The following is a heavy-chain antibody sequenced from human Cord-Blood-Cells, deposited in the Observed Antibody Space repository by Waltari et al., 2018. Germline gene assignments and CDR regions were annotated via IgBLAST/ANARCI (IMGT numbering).Heavy chain of an antibody. V-gene: IGHV5-51*01. CDR3: ARRGYEYYYYYMDV. Sequence: EVQLVQSGAEVKKPGESVKISCNGSGYSFTSYWIGWVRQTPGKGLEWVGIIYPGDSDNRDSPAFQGQVTLSADKSISTAYLPWSSLKASDTAMYYCARRGYEYYYYYMDVWVKGTTVTVS. D-gene: IGHD5-12*01. CDR2: IYPGDSDN. J-gene: IGHJ6*03. CDR1: GYSFTSYW.